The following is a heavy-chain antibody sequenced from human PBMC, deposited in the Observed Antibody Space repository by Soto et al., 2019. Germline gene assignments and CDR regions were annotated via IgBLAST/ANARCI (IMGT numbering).Heavy chain of an antibody. D-gene: IGHD1-7*01. J-gene: IGHJ6*02. CDR1: GGTFSSYA. CDR3: ARVAELRSYYYYGMDV. CDR2: IIPIFGTA. V-gene: IGHV1-69*06. Sequence: SVKVSCKASGGTFSSYAISWVRQAPGQGLEWMGGIIPIFGTANYAQKFQGRVTITADKSTSTAYMELSSLRSEDTAVYYCARVAELRSYYYYGMDVWGQGTTVTVSS.